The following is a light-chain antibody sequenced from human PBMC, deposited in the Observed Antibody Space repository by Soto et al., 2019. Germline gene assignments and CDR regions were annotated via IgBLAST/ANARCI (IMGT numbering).Light chain of an antibody. J-gene: IGKJ1*01. CDR1: QSISSW. Sequence: DIQMTQSPSTLSASVGDRVTITCRASQSISSWLAWYQQKPGKAPKLLIYKASSLESGVPSRFSDSGSGTDFTLSVSSLQPDDFATYYCQQYESFPRTFGQGTTVVVK. CDR3: QQYESFPRT. CDR2: KAS. V-gene: IGKV1-5*03.